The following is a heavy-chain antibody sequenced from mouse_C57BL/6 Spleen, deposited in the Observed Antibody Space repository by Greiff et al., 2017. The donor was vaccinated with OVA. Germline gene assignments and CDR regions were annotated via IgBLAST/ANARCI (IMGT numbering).Heavy chain of an antibody. J-gene: IGHJ1*03. CDR1: GFTFSSYT. Sequence: EVHLVESGGGLVKPGGSLKLSCAASGFTFSSYTMSWVRQTPEKRLEWVATISGGGGNTYYPDSVKGRFTISRDNAKNTLYRQMSSLRSEDTALYYCARGGSRGNWYFDVWGTGTTVTVSS. CDR2: ISGGGGNT. V-gene: IGHV5-9*01. D-gene: IGHD3-1*01. CDR3: ARGGSRGNWYFDV.